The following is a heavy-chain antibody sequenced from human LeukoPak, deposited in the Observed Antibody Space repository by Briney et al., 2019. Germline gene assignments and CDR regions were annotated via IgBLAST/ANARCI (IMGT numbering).Heavy chain of an antibody. D-gene: IGHD6-19*01. Sequence: GGSLRLSCAASGSTFSSYSMNWVRQAPGKGLEWVSSISSSSSYIYYADSVKGRFTISRDNAKNSLYLQMNSLRAEDTAVYYCARDRTPDEQWLVVGAPGNWGQGTLVTVSS. CDR3: ARDRTPDEQWLVVGAPGN. CDR1: GSTFSSYS. CDR2: ISSSSSYI. J-gene: IGHJ4*02. V-gene: IGHV3-21*01.